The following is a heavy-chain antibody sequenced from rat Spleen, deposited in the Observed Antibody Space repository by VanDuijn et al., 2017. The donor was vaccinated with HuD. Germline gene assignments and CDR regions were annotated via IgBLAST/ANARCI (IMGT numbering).Heavy chain of an antibody. CDR3: TRHGGLRNWFAY. D-gene: IGHD1-11*01. CDR2: ISTGCDIT. V-gene: IGHV5S13*01. J-gene: IGHJ3*01. CDR1: GFTFSDYA. Sequence: EVQLVESGGGLVQPGRSLKLSCAASGFTFSDYAMLCVRTTPTRGREWIASISTGCDITSYRDSVKGRFTISRDDAKNTQFLQMDSLRSEDTATYYCTRHGGLRNWFAYWGQGTLVTVSS.